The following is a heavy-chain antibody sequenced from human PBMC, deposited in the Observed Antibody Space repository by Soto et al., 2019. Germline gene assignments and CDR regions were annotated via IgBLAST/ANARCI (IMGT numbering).Heavy chain of an antibody. CDR2: ISYDGNNK. Sequence: QVQLVESGGGVGQPGRSVRRSCAASGFSFSSYAMHWVRQAPGTWLEWVGDISYDGNNKYDTESVKGRCTISRDTSRSTLYVQINRLRPEEAAVYSCAKHGESEQLMIPYFLEYWGQATLVTVSS. V-gene: IGHV3-30-3*02. CDR1: GFSFSSYA. CDR3: AKHGESEQLMIPYFLEY. J-gene: IGHJ4*02. D-gene: IGHD6-13*01.